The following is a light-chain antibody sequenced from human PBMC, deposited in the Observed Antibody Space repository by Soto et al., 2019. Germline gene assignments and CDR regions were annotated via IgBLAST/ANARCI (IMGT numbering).Light chain of an antibody. CDR2: DAS. CDR1: QSISSW. Sequence: DIQMTQSPSTLSASLGDRVTITCRASQSISSWLAWYQQKPGKAPKLLIYDASSLESGVPSRFSGSGSVTDFTLTISRLQPDDFATYYCQQYSGTFGQGTKVDIK. J-gene: IGKJ1*01. CDR3: QQYSGT. V-gene: IGKV1-5*01.